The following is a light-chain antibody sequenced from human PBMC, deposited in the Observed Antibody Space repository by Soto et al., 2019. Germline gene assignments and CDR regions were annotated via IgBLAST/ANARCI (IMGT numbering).Light chain of an antibody. Sequence: MVMTQSPATLSVSPGERATLSCRASQRVSRNLAWYQQKPGQAPRLLIYDASTRATGIPDRFSGSGSETEFTLTISSLQSEDYAIYYCQQYNNWPPWTFGQGTKVDIK. CDR2: DAS. V-gene: IGKV3-15*01. CDR1: QRVSRN. CDR3: QQYNNWPPWT. J-gene: IGKJ1*01.